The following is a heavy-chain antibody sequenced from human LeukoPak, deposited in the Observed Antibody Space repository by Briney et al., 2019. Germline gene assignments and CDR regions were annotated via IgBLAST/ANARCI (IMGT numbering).Heavy chain of an antibody. V-gene: IGHV3-9*01. D-gene: IGHD6-19*01. CDR3: AKDTRASAGTNFDY. CDR1: GFTFDDYA. J-gene: IGHJ4*02. Sequence: GGSLRLYCAASGFTFDDYAMDWVRQAPGKGLEWVSGISWNSGSIGYADSVKGRFTISRDNAKNSLYLQMNSLRAEDTALYYCAKDTRASAGTNFDYWGQGTLVTVSS. CDR2: ISWNSGSI.